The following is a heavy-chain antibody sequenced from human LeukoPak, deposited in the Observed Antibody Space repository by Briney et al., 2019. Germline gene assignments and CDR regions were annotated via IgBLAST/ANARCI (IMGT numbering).Heavy chain of an antibody. J-gene: IGHJ4*02. V-gene: IGHV3-33*06. CDR3: AKDLGGDLTLDY. CDR2: IWYDGSNK. Sequence: GRSLRLSCAASGFIFNSYAMHWVRQAPGKGLEWVAVIWYDGSNKYYAESVKGRFTISRDNSKNMVYLQMNSLRADDTAVYYCAKDLGGDLTLDYWGQGTLVTVSS. D-gene: IGHD2-21*02. CDR1: GFIFNSYA.